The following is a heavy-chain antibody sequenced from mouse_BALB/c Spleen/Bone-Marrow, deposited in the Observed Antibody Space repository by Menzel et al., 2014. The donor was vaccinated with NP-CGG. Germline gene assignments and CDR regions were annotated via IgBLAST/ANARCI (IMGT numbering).Heavy chain of an antibody. CDR1: GYTFTDYS. V-gene: IGHV1-67*01. Sequence: VQLQQSGAELVRPGVSVKISCKGSGYTFTDYSIHWVRQSHAKSLEWIGVISTYYGDANCNQKFKGKATMTVDKSSSTAYMELARLTSEDSAIYYCARRGSMDYWGQGTSVTVSS. J-gene: IGHJ4*01. CDR3: ARRGSMDY. CDR2: ISTYYGDA.